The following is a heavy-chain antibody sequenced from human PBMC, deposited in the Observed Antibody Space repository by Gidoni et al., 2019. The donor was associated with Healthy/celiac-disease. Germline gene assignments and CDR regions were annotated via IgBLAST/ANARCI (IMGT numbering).Heavy chain of an antibody. Sequence: VQLVQSGAEVKKPGSSVKVSCRASGGTFSSYAISWVRQAPGQGLEWMGGIIPIFGTANYAQKFQGRVTITADKSTSTAYMELSSLRSEDTAVYYCARGYCSGGSCHYYGIDVWGQGTTVTVSS. CDR2: IIPIFGTA. J-gene: IGHJ6*02. D-gene: IGHD2-15*01. V-gene: IGHV1-69*06. CDR3: ARGYCSGGSCHYYGIDV. CDR1: GGTFSSYA.